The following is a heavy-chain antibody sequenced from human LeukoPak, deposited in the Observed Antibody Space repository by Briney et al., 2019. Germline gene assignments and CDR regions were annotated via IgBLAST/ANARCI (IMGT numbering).Heavy chain of an antibody. CDR1: GFSLSTSGVG. CDR3: AHTRPHDYVWGSYFDY. Sequence: SGPTLVNPTQTLTLTCTFSGFSLSTSGVGVGWIRQPPGKALEWLALIYWDDDKRYSPSLKSRLTITKDTSKNQVVLTMTNMDPVDTATYYCAHTRPHDYVWGSYFDYWGQGTLVTVSS. J-gene: IGHJ4*02. D-gene: IGHD3-16*01. V-gene: IGHV2-5*02. CDR2: IYWDDDK.